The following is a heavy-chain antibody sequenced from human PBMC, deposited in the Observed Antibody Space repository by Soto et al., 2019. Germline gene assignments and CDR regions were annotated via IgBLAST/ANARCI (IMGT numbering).Heavy chain of an antibody. CDR2: IYYSGST. CDR3: ARGYSSSSSWFDP. V-gene: IGHV4-59*01. CDR1: GGSISSYY. J-gene: IGHJ5*02. Sequence: SETLSLTCTVSGGSISSYYLSWIRQPPGKGLEWIGYIYYSGSTNYNPSLKSRVTISVDTSKNQFSLKLSSVTAADTAVYYCARGYSSSSSWFDPWGQGTLVTVSS. D-gene: IGHD6-6*01.